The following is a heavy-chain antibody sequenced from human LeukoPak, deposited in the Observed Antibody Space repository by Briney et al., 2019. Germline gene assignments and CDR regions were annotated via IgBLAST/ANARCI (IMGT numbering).Heavy chain of an antibody. CDR3: ARVWSANDAFDI. CDR1: GGSISSYY. V-gene: IGHV4-59*01. CDR2: IYYSGST. Sequence: SETLSLTCIVSGGSISSYYWSWIRQPPGKGLEWIGYIYYSGSTNYNPSLKSRVTISVDTSKSQFSLKLSSVTAADTAVYYCARVWSANDAFDIWGQGTMVTVSS. D-gene: IGHD3-3*01. J-gene: IGHJ3*02.